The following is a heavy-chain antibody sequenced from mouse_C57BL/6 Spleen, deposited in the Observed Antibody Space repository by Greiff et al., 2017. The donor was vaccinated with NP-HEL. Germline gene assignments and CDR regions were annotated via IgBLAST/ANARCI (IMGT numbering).Heavy chain of an antibody. CDR2: IYPGDGDT. Sequence: VQLQQSGAALVKPGASVKISCKASGYAFSSYWMNWVKQRPGKGLEWIGQIYPGDGDTNYNGKFKGKATLTADKSSSTAYMQLSSLTSEDSAVYFCARCYYGSRVLGVWGTGTTVTVSS. CDR3: ARCYYGSRVLGV. V-gene: IGHV1-80*01. CDR1: GYAFSSYW. J-gene: IGHJ1*03. D-gene: IGHD1-1*01.